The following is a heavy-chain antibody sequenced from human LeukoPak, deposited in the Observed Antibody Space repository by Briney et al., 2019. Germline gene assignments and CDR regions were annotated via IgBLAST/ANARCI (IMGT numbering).Heavy chain of an antibody. J-gene: IGHJ5*02. CDR1: GFTFSNYW. Sequence: GGSLRLSCEASGFTFSNYWMHWVRQAPGKGLGWVSRINSDGSSTIYADSVRGRFTLSRDNAKNTLYLQMNSLRAEDTAVYYCAPNWFDPWGQGTLVTVSS. CDR2: INSDGSST. CDR3: APNWFDP. V-gene: IGHV3-74*01.